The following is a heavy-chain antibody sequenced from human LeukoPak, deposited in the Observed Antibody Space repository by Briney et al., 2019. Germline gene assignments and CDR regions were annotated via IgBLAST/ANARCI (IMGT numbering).Heavy chain of an antibody. CDR1: GYTLTELS. Sequence: ASVKVSCMVSGYTLTELSMHWVRQAPGKGLEWMGGFDPEDGETIYAQKFQGRVTMTEDTSTDTAYMELSSLRSEDTAVYYCATNRGYSYGYYLDYWGQGTLVTVSS. V-gene: IGHV1-24*01. CDR3: ATNRGYSYGYYLDY. D-gene: IGHD5-18*01. CDR2: FDPEDGET. J-gene: IGHJ4*02.